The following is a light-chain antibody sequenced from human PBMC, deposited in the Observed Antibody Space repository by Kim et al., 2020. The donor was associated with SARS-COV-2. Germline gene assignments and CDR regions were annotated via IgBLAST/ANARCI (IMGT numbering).Light chain of an antibody. CDR1: SGHSSYA. CDR3: QTWGTVV. V-gene: IGLV4-69*01. J-gene: IGLJ2*01. CDR2: LNSDGSH. Sequence: QPVLTQSPSASASLGASVKLTCTLSSGHSSYAIAWHQQQPEKGPRYLMKLNSDGSHSKGDGIPDRFSGSSSGAERYLTISSLQSEDEADYYCQTWGTVVFGGGTPADRP.